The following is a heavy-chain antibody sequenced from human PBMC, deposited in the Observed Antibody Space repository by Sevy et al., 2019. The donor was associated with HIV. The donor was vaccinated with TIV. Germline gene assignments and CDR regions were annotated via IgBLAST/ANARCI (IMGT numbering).Heavy chain of an antibody. Sequence: GGSLRLSCAASGFTFSDYYMSWIRQAPGKGLEWLSYISGRDSTIYYADSVKGRFTISRDNSKNSLYLQMNSLRAEDTAVYYCASDHVKDGDLGDYYYYAMDVWGQGTTVTVSS. D-gene: IGHD4-17*01. CDR3: ASDHVKDGDLGDYYYYAMDV. V-gene: IGHV3-11*01. CDR1: GFTFSDYY. J-gene: IGHJ6*01. CDR2: ISGRDSTI.